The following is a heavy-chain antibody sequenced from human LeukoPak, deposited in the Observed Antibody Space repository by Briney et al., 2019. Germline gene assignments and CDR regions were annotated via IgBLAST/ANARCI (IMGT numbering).Heavy chain of an antibody. Sequence: GGSLRLSCAASGFTFSSYWMHWVRQAQGKGLVWVSRINNDGSTTNYADSVKGRFTISRDNAKNSLYLQMNSLRAEDTAVYYCAELGITMIGGVWGKGTTVTISS. CDR2: INNDGSTT. CDR3: AELGITMIGGV. CDR1: GFTFSSYW. V-gene: IGHV3-74*01. J-gene: IGHJ6*04. D-gene: IGHD3-10*02.